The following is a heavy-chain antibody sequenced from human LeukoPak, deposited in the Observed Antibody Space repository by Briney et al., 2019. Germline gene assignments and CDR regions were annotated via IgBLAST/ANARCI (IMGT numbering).Heavy chain of an antibody. D-gene: IGHD2-2*01. CDR2: INPNSGGT. V-gene: IGHV1-2*02. CDR1: GYTFTGYY. Sequence: ASVKVSCKASGYTFTGYYMHWVRQAPGQGLEWMGWINPNSGGTNYAQKFQGRVTMTRDTSISTAYMELSRLRSDDTAVYYCARGYCSSTSCHLSLGGYWGQGTLVTVSS. CDR3: ARGYCSSTSCHLSLGGY. J-gene: IGHJ4*02.